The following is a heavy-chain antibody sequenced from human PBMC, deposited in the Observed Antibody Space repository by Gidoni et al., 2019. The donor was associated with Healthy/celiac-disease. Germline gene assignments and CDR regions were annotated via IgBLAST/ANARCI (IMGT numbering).Heavy chain of an antibody. J-gene: IGHJ4*02. D-gene: IGHD6-13*01. V-gene: IGHV3-21*01. CDR2: ISSSSSYI. CDR3: ARDRVAAAGLFDY. Sequence: EVQLVESGGGLVKPGGSRRVSCAASGITFSSYIMNWVRQAPGKVLEWGSSISSSSSYIYYADSVKGRFTISRDNDKNSLYLQMNSLRAEDTAVYYCARDRVAAAGLFDYWGQGTLVTVSS. CDR1: GITFSSYI.